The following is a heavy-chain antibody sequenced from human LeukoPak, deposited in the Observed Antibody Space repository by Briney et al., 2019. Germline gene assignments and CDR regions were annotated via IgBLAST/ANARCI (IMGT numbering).Heavy chain of an antibody. Sequence: GGSLRLSCAASGFTFSSYAMSWVRQAPGKGLEWVSAISGSGGSTYYADSVKGRFTISRDYSKNTLYLQMNSLRAEDTAVYYCAKDQEQQLVSSFQHWGQGTLVTVSS. J-gene: IGHJ1*01. V-gene: IGHV3-23*01. D-gene: IGHD6-13*01. CDR1: GFTFSSYA. CDR3: AKDQEQQLVSSFQH. CDR2: ISGSGGST.